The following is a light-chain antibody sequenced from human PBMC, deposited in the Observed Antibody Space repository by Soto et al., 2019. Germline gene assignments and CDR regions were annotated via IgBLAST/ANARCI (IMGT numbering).Light chain of an antibody. J-gene: IGKJ4*01. Sequence: DIVMTQSPDSLAVSLGERATINCKSSQSVLYSSNNKDYLAWYQQKPGQPPKLILYWASTRESGVPDRFSGSGSGKDFTLTISSLQAEDVAVYYCQQYYSTPLTFGGGTKVEIK. CDR2: WAS. CDR3: QQYYSTPLT. CDR1: QSVLYSSNNKDY. V-gene: IGKV4-1*01.